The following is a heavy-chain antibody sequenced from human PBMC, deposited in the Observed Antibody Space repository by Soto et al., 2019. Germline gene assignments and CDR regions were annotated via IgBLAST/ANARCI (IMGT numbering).Heavy chain of an antibody. Sequence: EVQLVESGGGLVQPGGSLRLSCAASGFTFSSYEMNWVRQAPGKGLEWVSYISSSGSTIYYADSVKGRFTISRDNAKNSLCMQRNSQRAEDTGVYCCARGATVPRGGVVFDYWGQGTLVTVSS. J-gene: IGHJ4*02. CDR2: ISSSGSTI. CDR3: ARGATVPRGGVVFDY. V-gene: IGHV3-48*03. D-gene: IGHD4-17*01. CDR1: GFTFSSYE.